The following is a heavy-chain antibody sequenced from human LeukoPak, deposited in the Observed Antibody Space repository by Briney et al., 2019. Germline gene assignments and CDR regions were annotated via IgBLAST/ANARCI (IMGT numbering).Heavy chain of an antibody. CDR3: ARGDTAMVTDY. CDR1: GGSISGYY. V-gene: IGHV4-34*01. Sequence: SETQSLTCAVYGGSISGYYWSWIRQPPGKGLEWIGEINHSGSTNYNPSLKSRVTISVDTSKNQFSLKLSSVTAADTAVYYCARGDTAMVTDYWGQGTLVTVSS. J-gene: IGHJ4*02. D-gene: IGHD5-18*01. CDR2: INHSGST.